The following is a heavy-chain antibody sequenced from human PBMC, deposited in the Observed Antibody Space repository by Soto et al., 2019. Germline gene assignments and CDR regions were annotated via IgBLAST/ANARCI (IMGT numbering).Heavy chain of an antibody. D-gene: IGHD6-6*01. V-gene: IGHV1-2*04. CDR3: ARGASIAEHRGQTNWFDP. CDR2: INPNSGGT. J-gene: IGHJ5*02. Sequence: ASVKVSCKASGYTFTGYYMHWVRQAPGQGLEWMGWINPNSGGTNYAQKFQGWVTMTRDTSISTAYMELSRLRSDDTAVYYCARGASIAEHRGQTNWFDPWGQGTLVTVSS. CDR1: GYTFTGYY.